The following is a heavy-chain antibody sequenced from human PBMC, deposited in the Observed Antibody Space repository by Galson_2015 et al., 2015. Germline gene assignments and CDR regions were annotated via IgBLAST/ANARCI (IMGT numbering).Heavy chain of an antibody. J-gene: IGHJ6*03. CDR2: ISYDGSNK. CDR3: AGDGGDNHSYMDV. Sequence: WVAVISYDGSNKYYADSVKGRFTISRDNSKNTLYLQMNSLRAEDTAVYYCAGDGGDNHSYMDVWGKGTTVTVSS. D-gene: IGHD3-16*01. V-gene: IGHV3-30-3*01.